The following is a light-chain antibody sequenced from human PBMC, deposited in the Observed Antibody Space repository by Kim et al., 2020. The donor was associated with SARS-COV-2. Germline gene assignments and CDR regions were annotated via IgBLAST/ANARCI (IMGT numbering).Light chain of an antibody. J-gene: IGLJ3*02. CDR1: SSNIGAGYD. CDR3: QSYDSSLSGSWV. V-gene: IGLV1-40*01. Sequence: QSVLTQPPSVSAAPGQRVTISCTGSSSNIGAGYDVHWYQQLPGTSPKLLIYGNSNRPSGVPDRFSGSKSGTSASLAITGLQAEDEADYYCQSYDSSLSGSWVFGGGTQLTVL. CDR2: GNS.